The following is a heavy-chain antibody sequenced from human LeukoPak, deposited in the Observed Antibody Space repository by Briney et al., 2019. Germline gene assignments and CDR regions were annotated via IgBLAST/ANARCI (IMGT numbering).Heavy chain of an antibody. CDR1: GFTFSSYA. V-gene: IGHV3-23*01. CDR2: ISGSGGST. D-gene: IGHD3-22*01. Sequence: GFLRLSCAASGFTFSSYAMSWVRQAPGKGLEWVSAISGSGGSTYYADSVKGRFTISRDNSKNTLYLQMNSLRAEDTAVYYCAKDHGFDSSGYYYLDWSDYWGQGTLVTVSS. J-gene: IGHJ4*02. CDR3: AKDHGFDSSGYYYLDWSDY.